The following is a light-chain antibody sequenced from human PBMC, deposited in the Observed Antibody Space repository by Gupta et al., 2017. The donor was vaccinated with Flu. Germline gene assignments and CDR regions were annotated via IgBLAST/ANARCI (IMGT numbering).Light chain of an antibody. Sequence: DIVMTQSPLSLPVTPGEPASISCRSSQSLLHSNGYNYLDWYLQKPGQSPQLLIYLGSNRASWVPDRFSGSGSGTDFTLKISRVEADDVGVYYCMQALQTPPYTFGQGTKLEIK. CDR2: LGS. CDR1: QSLLHSNGYNY. V-gene: IGKV2-28*01. CDR3: MQALQTPPYT. J-gene: IGKJ2*01.